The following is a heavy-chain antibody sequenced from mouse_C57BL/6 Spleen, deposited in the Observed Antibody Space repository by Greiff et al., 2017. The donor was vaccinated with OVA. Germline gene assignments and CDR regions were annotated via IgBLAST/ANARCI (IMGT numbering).Heavy chain of an antibody. D-gene: IGHD1-1*01. CDR1: GYTFTNYW. J-gene: IGHJ4*01. CDR3: ARDYYGGAMDY. Sequence: VQLQQSGAELVRPGTSVKMSCKASGYTFTNYWIGWAKQRPGHGLEWIGDIYPGGGYTNYNEKFKGKATLTADKSSSTAYMQFSSLTSEDSAIYYCARDYYGGAMDYWGQGTSVTVSS. V-gene: IGHV1-63*01. CDR2: IYPGGGYT.